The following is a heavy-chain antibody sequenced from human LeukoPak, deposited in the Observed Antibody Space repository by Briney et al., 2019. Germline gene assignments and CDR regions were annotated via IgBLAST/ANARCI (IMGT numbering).Heavy chain of an antibody. CDR1: GFNFRTSW. V-gene: IGHV3-7*04. D-gene: IGHD6-13*01. J-gene: IGHJ4*02. CDR2: IDPDTRTI. CDR3: ARGGGMRSWYDFDY. Sequence: GGSLRLSCAASGFNFRTSWMTWVRQAPGQGLDWLGNIDPDTRTINYVDSVKGRFTISRDNDKNLVHLQMNSLRAEDTAVYYCARGGGMRSWYDFDYWGQGTLVTVSS.